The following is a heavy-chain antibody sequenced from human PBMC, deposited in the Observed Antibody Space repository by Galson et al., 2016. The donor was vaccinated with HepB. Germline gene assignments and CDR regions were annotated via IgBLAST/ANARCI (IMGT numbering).Heavy chain of an antibody. D-gene: IGHD1-1*01. J-gene: IGHJ4*02. CDR2: IYHSGSS. CDR3: AREDDLSYYFDY. CDR1: TFSITTGYY. V-gene: IGHV4-38-2*02. Sequence: SETLSLTCSVSTFSITTGYYWGWIRQPPGKGLEWIGSIYHSGSSDYNVSLNSRVTISVDTSKNQFSLKVTSVTAADTAVYFCAREDDLSYYFDYWGQGILVTVSS.